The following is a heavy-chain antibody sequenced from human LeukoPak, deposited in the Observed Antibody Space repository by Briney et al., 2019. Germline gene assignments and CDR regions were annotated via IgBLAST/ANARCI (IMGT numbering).Heavy chain of an antibody. Sequence: SETLSLTCAVSGGSISPYYWSWIRQPPGKGLEWIGYIHYSGSTNYNPSLKSRVTMSVDTSKNQFSLKLCSVTAADTAVYYCARYDWGKYFDYWGQGTLVTVSS. J-gene: IGHJ4*02. V-gene: IGHV4-59*13. CDR3: ARYDWGKYFDY. CDR1: GGSISPYY. D-gene: IGHD3-16*01. CDR2: IHYSGST.